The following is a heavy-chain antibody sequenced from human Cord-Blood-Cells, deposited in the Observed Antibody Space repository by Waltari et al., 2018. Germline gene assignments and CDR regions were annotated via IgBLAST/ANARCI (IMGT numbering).Heavy chain of an antibody. CDR1: GFTFGSYW. J-gene: IGHJ5*02. D-gene: IGHD6-13*01. CDR2: INSDGSST. CDR3: ARSADGTGWFDP. Sequence: EVQLVESGGGLVQPGGSLRLSCAASGFTFGSYWMHWVRQAPGKGLVWVSRINSDGSSTSYADSVKGRFTISRDNAKNTLYLQMNSLRAEDTAVYYCARSADGTGWFDPWGQGTLVTVSS. V-gene: IGHV3-74*01.